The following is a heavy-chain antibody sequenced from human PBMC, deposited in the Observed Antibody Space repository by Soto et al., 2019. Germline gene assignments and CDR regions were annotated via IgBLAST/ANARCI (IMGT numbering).Heavy chain of an antibody. J-gene: IGHJ4*02. CDR2: ISAYNGNT. Sequence: ASVKVSCKASGYTFTSYGISWVRQAPGQGLEWMGWISAYNGNTNYAQKLQGRVTMTTDTSTSTAYMELRSLRSDDTAVYYCARDVDPKVREPSFGYYWGQGTLVTVSS. CDR1: GYTFTSYG. CDR3: ARDVDPKVREPSFGYY. V-gene: IGHV1-18*01. D-gene: IGHD3-10*01.